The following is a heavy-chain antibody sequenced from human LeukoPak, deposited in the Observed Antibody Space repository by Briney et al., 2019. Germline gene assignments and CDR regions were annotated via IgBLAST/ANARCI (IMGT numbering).Heavy chain of an antibody. D-gene: IGHD2-2*01. Sequence: GGSLRLSCAASGFTFSDYAMNWVRQAPGKGLEWVSSISSGGSYISYADSVKGRFTVSRDNAKDSLFLQMRSLRDEDTAVYYCARGPALYCTSSSCLDGVDWGQGALVSVSS. V-gene: IGHV3-21*01. J-gene: IGHJ4*02. CDR1: GFTFSDYA. CDR3: ARGPALYCTSSSCLDGVD. CDR2: ISSGGSYI.